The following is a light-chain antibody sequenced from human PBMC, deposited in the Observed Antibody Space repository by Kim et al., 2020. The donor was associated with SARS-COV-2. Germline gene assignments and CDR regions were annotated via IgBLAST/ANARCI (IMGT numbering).Light chain of an antibody. Sequence: SVSPGESVTLSCRANESISTNFAWYQQKPGQAPRLLIYAVSARATDIPARFSGSGSETEVTLTISSVQSEDSAVYYCQQYDYWRTFGQGTKVDIK. J-gene: IGKJ1*01. CDR1: ESISTN. CDR2: AVS. CDR3: QQYDYWRT. V-gene: IGKV3-15*01.